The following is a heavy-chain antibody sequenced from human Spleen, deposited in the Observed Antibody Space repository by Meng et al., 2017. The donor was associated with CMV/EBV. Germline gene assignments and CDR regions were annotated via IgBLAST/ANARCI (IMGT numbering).Heavy chain of an antibody. CDR1: GGSFSGYY. J-gene: IGHJ4*02. CDR3: ASIGYCSSTSCYGD. D-gene: IGHD2-2*01. CDR2: INHSGST. V-gene: IGHV4-34*01. Sequence: QVQLHQWGAGLLKPSETLSLTWSVYGGSFSGYYWSWIRQSPGKGLEWIGEINHSGSTNYNPSLKSRVTISVDTSKNQFSLKLSSVTAADTAVYYCASIGYCSSTSCYGDWGQGTLVTVSS.